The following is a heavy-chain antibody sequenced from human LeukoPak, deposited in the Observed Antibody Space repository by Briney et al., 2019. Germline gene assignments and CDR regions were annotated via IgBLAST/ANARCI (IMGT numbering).Heavy chain of an antibody. J-gene: IGHJ4*02. CDR3: AKDHGSGSYYRYYFDY. Sequence: GGSLRLSCAASGFTFSSYGMHWVRQAPGKGLEWVAFIRYDGSNKYYADSVKGRFTISRDNSKNTLYLQMNSLRAEDTAVYYCAKDHGSGSYYRYYFDYWGQGTLVTVSS. CDR1: GFTFSSYG. D-gene: IGHD3-10*01. CDR2: IRYDGSNK. V-gene: IGHV3-30*02.